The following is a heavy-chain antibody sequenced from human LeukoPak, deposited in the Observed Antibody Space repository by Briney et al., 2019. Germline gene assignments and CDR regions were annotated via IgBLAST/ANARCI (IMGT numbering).Heavy chain of an antibody. CDR3: ARDLYDSSGYSSTAPFGY. CDR1: GFTFSSYS. Sequence: GGSLRLSCAASGFTFSSYSMNWVRQAPGKGLEWVSSISSSSRYTYYADSLKGRITISRDNAKNSLYLQMNSLRAEDTAVYYCARDLYDSSGYSSTAPFGYWGQGTLVTVSS. D-gene: IGHD3-22*01. J-gene: IGHJ4*02. CDR2: ISSSSRYT. V-gene: IGHV3-21*01.